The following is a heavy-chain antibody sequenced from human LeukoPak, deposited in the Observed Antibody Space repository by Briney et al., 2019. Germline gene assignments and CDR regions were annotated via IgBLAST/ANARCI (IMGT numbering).Heavy chain of an antibody. CDR2: ISTYKGNT. J-gene: IGHJ6*03. CDR3: ARGPGGRSGYYPLEDYYYYYYMDV. Sequence: EASVKVSCKASGYTFTSYGINWLRQAPGQGLEWMGWISTYKGNTNYAQKFQGRVTMTTDTSTSTAYMELRSLRSDDTAVYYCARGPGGRSGYYPLEDYYYYYYMDVWGKGTTVTVSS. V-gene: IGHV1-18*01. D-gene: IGHD3-22*01. CDR1: GYTFTSYG.